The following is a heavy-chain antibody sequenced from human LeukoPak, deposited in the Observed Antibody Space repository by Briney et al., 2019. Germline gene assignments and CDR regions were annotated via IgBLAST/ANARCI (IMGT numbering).Heavy chain of an antibody. CDR1: GFTFSDFA. J-gene: IGHJ4*02. CDR2: ITGSGSNT. D-gene: IGHD1-14*01. CDR3: AKDALPYRYFDQ. Sequence: GGSLRLSCAASGFTFSDFAMNWVRQALGKGLEWVSSITGSGSNTFNADSVKGRFTISRDNSKNTLYLQMNGLTAEDTAIYYCAKDALPYRYFDQWGQGTLVTVSS. V-gene: IGHV3-23*01.